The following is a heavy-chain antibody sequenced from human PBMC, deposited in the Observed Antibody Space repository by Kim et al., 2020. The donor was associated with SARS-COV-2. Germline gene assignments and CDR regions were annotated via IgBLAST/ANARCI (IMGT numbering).Heavy chain of an antibody. V-gene: IGHV4-59*08. Sequence: SETLSLTCTVSGGSISSYYWSWIRQPPGKGLEWIGYIYYSGSTNYNPSLKSRVTISVDTSKNQFSLKLSSVTAADTAVYYCARHPYDFWSGYFHYYYYMDVWGKGTTVTVSS. D-gene: IGHD3-3*01. CDR2: IYYSGST. J-gene: IGHJ6*03. CDR3: ARHPYDFWSGYFHYYYYMDV. CDR1: GGSISSYY.